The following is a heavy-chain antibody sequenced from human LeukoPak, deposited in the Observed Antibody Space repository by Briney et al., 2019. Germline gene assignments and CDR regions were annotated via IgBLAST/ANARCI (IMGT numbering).Heavy chain of an antibody. J-gene: IGHJ4*02. CDR3: ARDPVEWELLLDY. CDR2: MNIDGSEK. CDR1: GFTFSSYA. V-gene: IGHV3-7*01. Sequence: GGSLRLSCAASGFTFSSYAMSWVRQAPGKRLEWVANMNIDGSEKYYADSAKGRFTISRDNARNSVYLQMNSLRVEDTAAYYCARDPVEWELLLDYWGQGTLVTVSS. D-gene: IGHD1-26*01.